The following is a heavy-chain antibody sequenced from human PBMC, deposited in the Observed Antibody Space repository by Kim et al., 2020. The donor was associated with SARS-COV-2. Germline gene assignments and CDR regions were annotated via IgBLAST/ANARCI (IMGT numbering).Heavy chain of an antibody. D-gene: IGHD5-18*01. Sequence: SETLSLTCTVSGGSISSSSYYWGWIRQPPGKGLEWIGSIYYSGSSYYNPSLKSRVTISVDTSKNQFSLKLSSVTAADTAVYYCARLSWKRGYGFLKAFDYWGQGTLVTVSS. CDR2: IYYSGSS. CDR1: GGSISSSSYY. V-gene: IGHV4-39*01. J-gene: IGHJ4*02. CDR3: ARLSWKRGYGFLKAFDY.